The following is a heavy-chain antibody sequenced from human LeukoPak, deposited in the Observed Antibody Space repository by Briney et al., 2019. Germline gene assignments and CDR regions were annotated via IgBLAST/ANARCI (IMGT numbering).Heavy chain of an antibody. Sequence: GASVKVSCKASVYTFTSDYMHWVRQAPGQGREWMGWIRSKTGGTNYAEKFQGRVTMTRDTSISTAYMELGRLTYADTAVYYCARETEYSSGWYSIDSWGQGTLVTVSS. CDR1: VYTFTSDY. D-gene: IGHD6-19*01. J-gene: IGHJ4*02. CDR3: ARETEYSSGWYSIDS. V-gene: IGHV1-2*02. CDR2: IRSKTGGT.